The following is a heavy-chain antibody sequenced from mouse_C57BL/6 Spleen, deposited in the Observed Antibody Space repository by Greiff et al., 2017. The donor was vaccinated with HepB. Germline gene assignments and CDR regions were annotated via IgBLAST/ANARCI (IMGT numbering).Heavy chain of an antibody. D-gene: IGHD2-1*01. CDR3: ARRDGNYRGFAY. CDR2: ISSGSSTI. CDR1: GFTFSDYG. J-gene: IGHJ3*01. Sequence: EVKLVESGGGLVKPGGSLKLSCAASGFTFSDYGMHWVRQAPEKGLEWVAYISSGSSTIYYADTVKGRFTISRDNAKNTLFLQMTRLRSEDTAMYYCARRDGNYRGFAYWGQGTLVTVSA. V-gene: IGHV5-17*01.